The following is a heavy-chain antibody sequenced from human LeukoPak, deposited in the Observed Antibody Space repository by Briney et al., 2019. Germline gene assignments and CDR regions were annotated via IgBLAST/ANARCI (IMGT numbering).Heavy chain of an antibody. J-gene: IGHJ4*02. Sequence: PGGSLRLSCAASGFTFSSYAMSWVRQAPGEGLEWVSTISDSDGSTYYADSVTGRFTISRDNSKDTLYLQMNSLTAEDTAVYHCAKDSYFDRSGTSFDNWGQGTLVTVSS. V-gene: IGHV3-23*01. CDR2: ISDSDGST. D-gene: IGHD3-22*01. CDR3: AKDSYFDRSGTSFDN. CDR1: GFTFSSYA.